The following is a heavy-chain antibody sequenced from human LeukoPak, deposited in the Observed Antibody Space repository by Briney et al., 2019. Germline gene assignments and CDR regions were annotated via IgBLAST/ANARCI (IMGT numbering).Heavy chain of an antibody. CDR1: GFTFSSYA. Sequence: GGSLRLSCAASGFTFSSYAMSWVRQAPGKGLEWVSAISGSGGSTYYADSVKGRFTISRDNSKNTLYLQMNSLRAEDTAVYYCAEDLWSNYGDSSGLNNYYYYGMDVWGQGTTVTVSS. CDR2: ISGSGGST. J-gene: IGHJ6*02. CDR3: AEDLWSNYGDSSGLNNYYYYGMDV. V-gene: IGHV3-23*01. D-gene: IGHD3-22*01.